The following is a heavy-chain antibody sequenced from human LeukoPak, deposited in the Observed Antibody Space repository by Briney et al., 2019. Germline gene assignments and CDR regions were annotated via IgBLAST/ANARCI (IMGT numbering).Heavy chain of an antibody. CDR2: IIPIFGTA. D-gene: IGHD6-13*01. Sequence: GSSVKVSCKASGGTFSSYAISWVRQAPGQGIEWMGGIIPIFGTANYAQKFQGRVTITADKSTSTAYMELSSLRSEDTAVYYCASKPIAAADAEYFQHWGQGTLVTVSS. CDR1: GGTFSSYA. J-gene: IGHJ1*01. V-gene: IGHV1-69*06. CDR3: ASKPIAAADAEYFQH.